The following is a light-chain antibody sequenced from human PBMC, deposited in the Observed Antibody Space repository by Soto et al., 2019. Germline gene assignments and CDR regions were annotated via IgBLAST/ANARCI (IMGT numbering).Light chain of an antibody. CDR1: QNIRSW. V-gene: IGKV1-5*03. Sequence: DIQMTQSPSTLSASVGDRVTITCRASQNIRSWLAWYQQKPGKAPKLLIYEASTLETGVPSRFSGSGSGTGFTLPISGLQPDDFATYYCQHYSSSPWTFGQGTKVEVK. CDR3: QHYSSSPWT. J-gene: IGKJ1*01. CDR2: EAS.